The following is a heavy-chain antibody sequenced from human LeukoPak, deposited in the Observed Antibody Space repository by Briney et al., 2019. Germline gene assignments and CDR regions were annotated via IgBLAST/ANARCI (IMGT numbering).Heavy chain of an antibody. J-gene: IGHJ6*02. V-gene: IGHV1-18*01. CDR3: ASGSITMIRGVSYHYYGMDV. Sequence: GASVKVSCKASGYTLTTYGITWVRQAPGQGLEWMGWISGYNGNTNYAQKFQGRVTVTTDTSTNTAHMELRSLKSDDTAVYYCASGSITMIRGVSYHYYGMDVWGQGTTVTVSS. D-gene: IGHD3-10*01. CDR2: ISGYNGNT. CDR1: GYTLTTYG.